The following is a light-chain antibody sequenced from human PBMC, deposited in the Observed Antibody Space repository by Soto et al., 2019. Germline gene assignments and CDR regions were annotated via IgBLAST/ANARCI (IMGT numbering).Light chain of an antibody. V-gene: IGKV3-20*01. J-gene: IGKJ1*01. CDR3: QHYGSSSWT. CDR2: GAS. Sequence: EIVLTQSPGTLSLSPGEGATLSCRASQRVSSTYLAWHQQKSGQAPRLLIFGASTRATGIPDRFSGSGSGTDFTLTISRLEPEDFAVYYCQHYGSSSWTVGQGTKVEIK. CDR1: QRVSSTY.